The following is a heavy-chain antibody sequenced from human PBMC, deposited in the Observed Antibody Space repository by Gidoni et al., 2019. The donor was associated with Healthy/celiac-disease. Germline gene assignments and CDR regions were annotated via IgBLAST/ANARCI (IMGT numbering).Heavy chain of an antibody. D-gene: IGHD4-4*01. V-gene: IGHV1-69*01. CDR3: AIVGGSVTQSREFDY. J-gene: IGHJ4*02. CDR2: IIPIFGTA. CDR1: GGTFSSYA. Sequence: QVQLVQSGAEVKKPRASVQVSCKASGGTFSSYAISWVRQAPGQGLEWMGGIIPIFGTAHYAQKFQGRVMITADESTSTAYMELSSLRSEDTAVYYCAIVGGSVTQSREFDYWGQGTLVTVSS.